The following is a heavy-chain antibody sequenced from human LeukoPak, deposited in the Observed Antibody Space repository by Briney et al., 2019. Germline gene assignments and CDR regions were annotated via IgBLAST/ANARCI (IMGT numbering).Heavy chain of an antibody. J-gene: IGHJ4*02. CDR1: GFTFSSYG. Sequence: GRSLRLSCAASGFTFSSYGMHWVRQAPGKGLEWVAVISSDGSNKYYADSVKGRFTISRDNSKNTLYLQMNSLRAEDTAVYYCASLTTVRGFDYWGQGTLVTVSS. V-gene: IGHV3-30*03. D-gene: IGHD4-17*01. CDR2: ISSDGSNK. CDR3: ASLTTVRGFDY.